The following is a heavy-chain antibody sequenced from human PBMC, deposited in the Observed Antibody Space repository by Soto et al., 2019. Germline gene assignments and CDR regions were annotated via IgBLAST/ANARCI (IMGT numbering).Heavy chain of an antibody. CDR2: IYTSGST. J-gene: IGHJ6*02. CDR3: ASSNGYYHGRYYYYGMDV. V-gene: IGHV4-4*07. CDR1: GGSISSYY. D-gene: IGHD3-3*01. Sequence: PSETLSLTCTVSGGSISSYYWSWIRQPAGKGLEWIGRIYTSGSTNYNPSLKSRVTMSVDTYKNQFSLKLSSVTAEDTDVYYCASSNGYYHGRYYYYGMDVWGQGTTGTVSS.